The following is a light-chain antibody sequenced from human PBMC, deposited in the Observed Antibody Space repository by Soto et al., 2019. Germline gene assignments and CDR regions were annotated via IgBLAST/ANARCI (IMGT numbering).Light chain of an antibody. Sequence: QSALTQPRSVSGSPGQSVAISCTGTSSNFVGDKYVAWYQKHPGKAPRLVIYEVTDRPSGVSNRFSGSKSGNTASLTISGLQAEDEAEYYCSSYTNINTRACVFGTGTKVTVL. CDR2: EVT. CDR1: SSNFVGDKY. J-gene: IGLJ1*01. CDR3: SSYTNINTRACV. V-gene: IGLV2-14*01.